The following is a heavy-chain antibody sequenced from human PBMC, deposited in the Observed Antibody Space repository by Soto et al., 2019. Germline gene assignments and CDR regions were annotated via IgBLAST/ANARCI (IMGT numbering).Heavy chain of an antibody. CDR3: AKNGQPPYYYYGMDV. D-gene: IGHD2-8*01. V-gene: IGHV1-18*01. CDR2: ISGYNGDT. J-gene: IGHJ6*02. CDR1: GYTFTRYG. Sequence: QGQLVQSGGEVKKPGASVKVCCKASGYTFTRYGISWVRQDPGQGLEWMGWISGYNGDTKYAQKFHGRVTMTVDTSTTTAYMELRSLTSDDRAVYYCAKNGQPPYYYYGMDVWCQGTTVTVSS.